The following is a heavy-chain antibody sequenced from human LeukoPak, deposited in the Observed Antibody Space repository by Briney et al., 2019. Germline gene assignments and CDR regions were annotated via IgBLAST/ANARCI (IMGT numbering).Heavy chain of an antibody. CDR3: AREVPAVTAMVDAYYYYGMDV. CDR1: GFTFSSYA. CDR2: ISYDGSNK. J-gene: IGHJ6*02. V-gene: IGHV3-30-3*01. D-gene: IGHD5-18*01. Sequence: GGSLRLSCAASGFTFSSYAMHWVRQAPGKGLEWVAVISYDGSNKYYADSVKGRFTISRGNSKNTLYLQMNSLRAEDTAVYYCAREVPAVTAMVDAYYYYGMDVWGQGTTVTVSS.